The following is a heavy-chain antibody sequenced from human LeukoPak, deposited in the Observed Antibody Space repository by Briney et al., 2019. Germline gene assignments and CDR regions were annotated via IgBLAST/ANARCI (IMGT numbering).Heavy chain of an antibody. D-gene: IGHD2-15*01. CDR2: IRSNGRET. CDR1: GFTFSSYS. Sequence: GGSLRLSCTASGFTFSSYSMSWVRQAPGKGLEWVSNIRSNGRETYYADSVKGRFTISRDNPENTLFLEMNSLRAEDSAVYYCVKGGYTNYFDPWGQGTLVAVSS. CDR3: VKGGYTNYFDP. V-gene: IGHV3-23*01. J-gene: IGHJ5*02.